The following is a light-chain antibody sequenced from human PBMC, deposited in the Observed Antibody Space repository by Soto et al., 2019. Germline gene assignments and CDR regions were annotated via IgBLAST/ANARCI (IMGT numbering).Light chain of an antibody. J-gene: IGLJ2*01. CDR2: LHSDGSH. V-gene: IGLV4-69*01. CDR3: QTWGTGFRV. CDR1: SGHSSYS. Sequence: QLVLTQSPFASASLGASVKLTCTLSSGHSSYSIAWHQQQPEKGPRYLMKLHSDGSHRKGDGIPDRFSGSSSGAERYLTISSLQSEDEADYYCQTWGTGFRVFGGGTKLTVL.